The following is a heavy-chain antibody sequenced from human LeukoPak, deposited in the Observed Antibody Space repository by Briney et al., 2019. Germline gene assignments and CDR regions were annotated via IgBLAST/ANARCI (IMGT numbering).Heavy chain of an antibody. CDR1: GGTFSSYA. Sequence: ASVKVSCKASGGTFSSYAISWVRQAPGQGLEWMGGIIPIFGTANYAQKFQGRVTITTDESTSTAYMELSSLRSEDTAVYYCASLGSIAAAGSLDYWGQGTLVTVSS. CDR2: IIPIFGTA. D-gene: IGHD6-13*01. J-gene: IGHJ4*02. CDR3: ASLGSIAAAGSLDY. V-gene: IGHV1-69*05.